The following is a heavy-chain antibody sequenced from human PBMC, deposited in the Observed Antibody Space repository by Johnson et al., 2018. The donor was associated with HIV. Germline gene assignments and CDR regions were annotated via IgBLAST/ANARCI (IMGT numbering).Heavy chain of an antibody. J-gene: IGHJ3*02. CDR3: AKEQRFGELFSAFDI. CDR2: IRYDGSNK. V-gene: IGHV3-30*02. CDR1: GFTFSSYG. D-gene: IGHD3-10*01. Sequence: VQLVESGGGVVQPGGSLRLSCAASGFTFSSYGMHWVRQAPGKGLEWVAFIRYDGSNKYYADSVKGRFTISGDNSKNTLYLQMNSLRAEDTAVYYCAKEQRFGELFSAFDIWGQGTMVTVSS.